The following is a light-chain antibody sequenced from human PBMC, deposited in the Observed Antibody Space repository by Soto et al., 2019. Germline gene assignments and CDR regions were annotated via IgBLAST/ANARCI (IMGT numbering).Light chain of an antibody. CDR3: HQYGSSPQT. V-gene: IGKV3-20*01. J-gene: IGKJ1*01. CDR1: QSVSSY. CDR2: GAS. Sequence: EIVLTQSPATLSLSPGERATLSCRASQSVSSYLAWYQQNPGQAPRLLIYGASSRATGIPDRFTGSGSGTDFTLTISRLEPEDFAVFYCHQYGSSPQTFGQGTKVDIK.